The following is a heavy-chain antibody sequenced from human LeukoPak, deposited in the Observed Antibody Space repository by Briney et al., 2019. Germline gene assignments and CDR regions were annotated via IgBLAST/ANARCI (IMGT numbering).Heavy chain of an antibody. D-gene: IGHD1-1*01. Sequence: GGSLRLSCAASGFTFSSYWMHWVRQPPGMGLVWVSRINERGTDSMYAESVKGRFTISRDNAKNTVYLQMNSLRAEDTAVYYCVRDETLWTLDWWGQGTLVSVSS. J-gene: IGHJ4*02. CDR1: GFTFSSYW. CDR3: VRDETLWTLDW. CDR2: INERGTDS. V-gene: IGHV3-74*03.